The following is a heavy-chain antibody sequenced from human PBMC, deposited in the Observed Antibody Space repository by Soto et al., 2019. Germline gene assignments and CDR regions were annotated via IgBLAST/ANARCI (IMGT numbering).Heavy chain of an antibody. V-gene: IGHV3-30*18. D-gene: IGHD6-13*01. J-gene: IGHJ4*02. CDR1: GFTFSSYG. Sequence: GGSLRLSCAASGFTFSSYGMHWVRQAPGKGLEWVAVISYDGSNKYYADSVKGRFTISRDNSKNTLYLQMNSLRAEDTAVYYCAKTVPGYSSSQDYWGQGTLVTVSS. CDR2: ISYDGSNK. CDR3: AKTVPGYSSSQDY.